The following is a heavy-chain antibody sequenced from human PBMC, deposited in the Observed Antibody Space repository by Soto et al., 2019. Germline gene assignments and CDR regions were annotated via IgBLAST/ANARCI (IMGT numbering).Heavy chain of an antibody. CDR3: ARGAYHCSSTSCYGFPYYYGMDV. CDR1: GFTFSSYG. D-gene: IGHD2-2*01. CDR2: IWYDGSNK. J-gene: IGHJ6*02. V-gene: IGHV3-33*01. Sequence: GGSLRLSCAASGFTFSSYGMHWVRQAPGKGLEWVAVIWYDGSNKYYADSVKGRFTISRDNSKNTLYLQMNSLRAEDTAVYYCARGAYHCSSTSCYGFPYYYGMDVWGQGTTVTVSS.